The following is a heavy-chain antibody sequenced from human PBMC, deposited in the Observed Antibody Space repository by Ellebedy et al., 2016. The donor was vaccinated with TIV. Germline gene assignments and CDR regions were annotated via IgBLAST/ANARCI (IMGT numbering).Heavy chain of an antibody. D-gene: IGHD2-2*01. CDR2: IDHSGTT. Sequence: MPSETLSLTCAVSGGSISSNNWWNWVRQPPGKGLEWIGDIDHSGTTNYNPSLKSRVTISVDKSKNQFSLMLNSVTAADTAVYYCARDFCSSTSCLNYFDYWGQGALVTVSS. V-gene: IGHV4-4*02. J-gene: IGHJ4*02. CDR3: ARDFCSSTSCLNYFDY. CDR1: GGSISSNNW.